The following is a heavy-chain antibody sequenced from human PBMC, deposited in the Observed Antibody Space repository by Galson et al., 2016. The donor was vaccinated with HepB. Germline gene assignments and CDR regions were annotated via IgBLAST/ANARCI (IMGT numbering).Heavy chain of an antibody. CDR1: GFTFTEYY. CDR2: LSPSTRYT. V-gene: IGHV3-11*06. J-gene: IGHJ4*02. Sequence: SLRLSCAASGFTFTEYYMTWIRQAPGKGLEWLSYLSPSTRYTNSADSVKGRFTVSRENGKNSLYLQMNSLRAGDTAVYYCARAGSKHGDPVDYWGPGTLVTVST. CDR3: ARAGSKHGDPVDY. D-gene: IGHD4-17*01.